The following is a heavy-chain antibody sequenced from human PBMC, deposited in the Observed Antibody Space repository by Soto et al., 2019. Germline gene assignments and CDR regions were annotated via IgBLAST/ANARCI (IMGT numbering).Heavy chain of an antibody. V-gene: IGHV4-59*08. Sequence: SETLSLTCTVSGGSLSGYYWTWIRQPPGKGLEWIGYIYYSGSTTYNPSLKSRVTISVDTSKSQFSLRLSSVTAADTAVYYCAELPAITIFGVVIGPFDYWGQGTLVTVSS. J-gene: IGHJ4*02. CDR3: AELPAITIFGVVIGPFDY. D-gene: IGHD3-3*01. CDR2: IYYSGST. CDR1: GGSLSGYY.